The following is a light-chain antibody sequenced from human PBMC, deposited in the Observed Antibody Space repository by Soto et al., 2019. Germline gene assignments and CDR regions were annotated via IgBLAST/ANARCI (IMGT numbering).Light chain of an antibody. Sequence: QSALTQPASVSGSPGQSITISCTGTSTDVGYYNYVSWFQKHPDKAPKLIISDVTNRPSGVSNRFSGSKSGSTASLTISGLQAEDEADYYCSSYSSSDTLHVFGTPTKLTVL. J-gene: IGLJ1*01. V-gene: IGLV2-14*03. CDR2: DVT. CDR3: SSYSSSDTLHV. CDR1: STDVGYYNY.